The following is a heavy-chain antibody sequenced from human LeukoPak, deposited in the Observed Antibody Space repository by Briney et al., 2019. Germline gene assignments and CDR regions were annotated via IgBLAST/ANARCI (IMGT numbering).Heavy chain of an antibody. J-gene: IGHJ5*02. CDR3: ARGGYGSGNYYPS. D-gene: IGHD3-10*01. CDR1: GFTVNSNF. V-gene: IGHV3-66*01. CDR2: IYSGGST. Sequence: PGGSLRLSCAVSGFTVNSNFMSWVRQAPGKGLEWLSVIYSGGSTDYADSVKGRFTISRDNSKNTLYLQMNSLRAEDTAVYYCARGGYGSGNYYPSWGQETLVTVSS.